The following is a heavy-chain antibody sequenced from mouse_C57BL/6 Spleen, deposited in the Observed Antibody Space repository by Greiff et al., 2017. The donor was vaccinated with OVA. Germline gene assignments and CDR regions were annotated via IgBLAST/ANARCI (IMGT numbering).Heavy chain of an antibody. J-gene: IGHJ4*01. V-gene: IGHV1-42*01. D-gene: IGHD1-2*01. CDR3: ARKDGLYAMDY. Sequence: VQLQQSGPELVKPGASVKISCKASGYSFTGYYMNWVKQSPEKSLEWIGEINPSTGGTTYNQKFKAKATLTVDKSSSTAYMQLKSLTSEDSAVYYCARKDGLYAMDYWGQGTSVTVSS. CDR2: INPSTGGT. CDR1: GYSFTGYY.